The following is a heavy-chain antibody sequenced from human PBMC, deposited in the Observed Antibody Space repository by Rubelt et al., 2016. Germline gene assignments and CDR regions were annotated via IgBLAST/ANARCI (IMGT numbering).Heavy chain of an antibody. D-gene: IGHD2-2*01. CDR2: IYYSGST. V-gene: IGHV4-39*01. J-gene: IGHJ6*02. CDR3: ATTTIGYCSSSTCYRYYHYGLDV. Sequence: GPGLVKPSETLSLTCTVSGGSISSSSYYWGWIRQPPGKGLEWIGSIYYSGSTYYNPSLKSRVTISVDTSKNQFSLKLSSVTAADTAVYYCATTTIGYCSSSTCYRYYHYGLDVWGQGTTVTVSS. CDR1: GGSISSSSYY.